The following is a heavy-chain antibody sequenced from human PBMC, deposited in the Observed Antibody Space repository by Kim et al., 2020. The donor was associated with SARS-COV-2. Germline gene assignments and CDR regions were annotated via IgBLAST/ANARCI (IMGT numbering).Heavy chain of an antibody. Sequence: GGSLRLSCAASGFTFSSYGMHWVRQAPGKGLEWVAVIWYDGSNKYYADSVKGRFTISRDNSKNTLYLQMNSLRAEDTAVYYCARDFSLYWIAVAGTTSGYWGQGTLVTVSS. CDR1: GFTFSSYG. V-gene: IGHV3-33*01. J-gene: IGHJ4*02. CDR2: IWYDGSNK. CDR3: ARDFSLYWIAVAGTTSGY. D-gene: IGHD6-19*01.